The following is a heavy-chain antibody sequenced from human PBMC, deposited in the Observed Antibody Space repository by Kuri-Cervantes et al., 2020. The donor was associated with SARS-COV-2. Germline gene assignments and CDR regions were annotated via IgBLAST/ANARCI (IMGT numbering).Heavy chain of an antibody. J-gene: IGHJ5*02. CDR3: ARDRSRAYYYDSSGFGA. D-gene: IGHD3-22*01. V-gene: IGHV4-34*01. Sequence: QTLSLTCAVYGGSFSGYYWSWIRQPPGKGLEWIGEINHSGSTNYNPSLKSRVTISVDTSKNQFSLKLSSVTAADTAVYYCARDRSRAYYYDSSGFGAWGQGTLVTVSS. CDR2: INHSGST. CDR1: GGSFSGYY.